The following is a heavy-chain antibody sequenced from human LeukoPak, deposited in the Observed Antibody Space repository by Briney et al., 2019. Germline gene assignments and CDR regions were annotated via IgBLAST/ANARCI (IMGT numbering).Heavy chain of an antibody. J-gene: IGHJ4*02. Sequence: SETLSLTCTVAGGSIRSHCWSWVRQPPGKGLEWIGYIYFSGSTNYNPSLKSRVTISMGTSENQFSLKLSSVTAADTAVYYCARGAAPHYSDYWGQGTLVTVSS. CDR3: ARGAAPHYSDY. CDR2: IYFSGST. V-gene: IGHV4-59*11. CDR1: GGSIRSHC. D-gene: IGHD6-6*01.